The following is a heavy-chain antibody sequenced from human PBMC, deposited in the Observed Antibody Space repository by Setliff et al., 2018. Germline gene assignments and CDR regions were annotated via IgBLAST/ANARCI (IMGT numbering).Heavy chain of an antibody. CDR3: ARINFYVSSGYYYASDN. V-gene: IGHV1-18*01. Sequence: PGESLKISCKASGYTFSNYGINWVRQAPGQGLEWMGRINNYNMNTNYPQKFLGRVTMTTDTSTSTAYMELRSLRPDDTAVYYCARINFYVSSGYYYASDNWGQGTLVTVSS. D-gene: IGHD3-22*01. CDR1: GYTFSNYG. CDR2: INNYNMNT. J-gene: IGHJ4*02.